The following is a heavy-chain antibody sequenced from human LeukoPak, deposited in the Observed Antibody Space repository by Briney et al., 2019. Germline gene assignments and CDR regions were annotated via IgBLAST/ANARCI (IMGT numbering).Heavy chain of an antibody. CDR3: ATEINWGHDVFDI. CDR1: GLTFSTFG. J-gene: IGHJ3*02. CDR2: IRYDGSDQ. V-gene: IGHV3-30*02. Sequence: GGSLRLSCVTSGLTFSTFGIHWVRQAPGKGLEWVALIRYDGSDQYYADSVKGRFTMSRDNSKNTLYLQVNSLRTEDTAVYYCATEINWGHDVFDIWGQGTMVTVSS. D-gene: IGHD7-27*01.